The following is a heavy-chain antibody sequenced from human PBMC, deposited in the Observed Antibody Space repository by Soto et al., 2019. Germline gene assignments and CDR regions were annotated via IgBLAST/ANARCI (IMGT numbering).Heavy chain of an antibody. CDR1: GYTFSGYS. D-gene: IGHD2-21*01. V-gene: IGHV1-18*04. CDR2: VSGYNGNT. J-gene: IGHJ6*02. Sequence: ASVKVSCKASGYTFSGYSITWVRQAPGQGLEWMGRVSGYNGNTNYARTLRGRLTLTTDTSTSTAYMELRSLTSDDTAVYYCARDVFCGGAPACPDMDVWGQGTTVTVSS. CDR3: ARDVFCGGAPACPDMDV.